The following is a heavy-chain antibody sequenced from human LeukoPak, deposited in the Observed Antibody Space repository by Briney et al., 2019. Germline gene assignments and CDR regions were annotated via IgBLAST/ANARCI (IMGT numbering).Heavy chain of an antibody. CDR3: AKDGSNYGGYYYYGMDV. V-gene: IGHV3-23*01. CDR1: GFTFSSYA. J-gene: IGHJ6*02. CDR2: ISGSGGST. D-gene: IGHD4-11*01. Sequence: GGSLRLSCAASGFTFSSYAVSWVRQAPGKGLEWVSAISGSGGSTYYADSVKGRFTISRDNSKNTLYLQMNSLRAEDTAVYYCAKDGSNYGGYYYYGMDVWGQGTTVTVSS.